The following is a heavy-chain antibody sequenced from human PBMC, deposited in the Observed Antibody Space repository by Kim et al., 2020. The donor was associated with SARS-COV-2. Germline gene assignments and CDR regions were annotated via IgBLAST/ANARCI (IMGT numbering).Heavy chain of an antibody. CDR1: GFTFSSYA. Sequence: GGSLRLSCAASGFTFSSYAMSWVRQAPGKGLEWVSVIYSGGSSTYYADSVKGRFTISRDNSKNTLYLQMNSLRAEDTAVYYCAKDSRRGERIQLWNYYYYYYGMDVWGQGTTVTVSS. V-gene: IGHV3-23*03. J-gene: IGHJ6*02. CDR2: IYSGGSST. D-gene: IGHD5-18*01. CDR3: AKDSRRGERIQLWNYYYYYYGMDV.